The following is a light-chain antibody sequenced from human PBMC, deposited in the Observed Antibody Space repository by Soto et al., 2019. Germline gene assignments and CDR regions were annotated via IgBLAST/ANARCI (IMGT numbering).Light chain of an antibody. V-gene: IGKV3-20*01. CDR3: QQHGTSPIT. CDR1: QSVSSSY. CDR2: GAS. J-gene: IGKJ5*01. Sequence: EIVLTQSPGTLSLSPGERATLSCRASQSVSSSYLAWYQQKPGQAPRLLIYGASSRATGIPDRFSGSGSGTDFTLTISRLELLVFAVYYCQQHGTSPITFCQGTRLEI.